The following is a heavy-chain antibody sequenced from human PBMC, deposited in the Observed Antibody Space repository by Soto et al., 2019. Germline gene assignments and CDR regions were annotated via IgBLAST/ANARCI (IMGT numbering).Heavy chain of an antibody. D-gene: IGHD1-1*01. CDR3: ARDKDRLQLGGNYYYILDV. CDR2: IMPVFRRP. V-gene: IGHV1-69*12. CDR1: GGTFRTSA. J-gene: IGHJ6*02. Sequence: QVQLVQSGAEVKKPGSSVKVSCKASGGTFRTSAISWVRQAPGQGLEWVGGIMPVFRRPKYAQNFQDRVTITADESTSTADMELSSLRSDDTAVYYGARDKDRLQLGGNYYYILDVWGQGTAVTVSS.